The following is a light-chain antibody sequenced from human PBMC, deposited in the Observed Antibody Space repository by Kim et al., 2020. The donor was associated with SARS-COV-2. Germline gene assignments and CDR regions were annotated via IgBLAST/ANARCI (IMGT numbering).Light chain of an antibody. CDR1: SSNIGAGYG. Sequence: RVTIACTGSSSNIGAGYGVHWYQQLPGRAPTLLIYGSTDRPSGVPDRFSGSKSDTSGSLAITGLQPEDEADYYCQSFDRSLTAWVFGGGTQLTVL. CDR3: QSFDRSLTAWV. CDR2: GST. J-gene: IGLJ3*02. V-gene: IGLV1-40*01.